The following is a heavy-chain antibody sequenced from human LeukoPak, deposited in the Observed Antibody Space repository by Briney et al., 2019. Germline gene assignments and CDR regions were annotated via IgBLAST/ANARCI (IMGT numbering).Heavy chain of an antibody. CDR1: GGSISSNSYY. J-gene: IGHJ4*02. CDR3: ARLYSGSYIY. Sequence: SETLSLTCAVSGGSISSNSYYWGWIRQPPGKGLEWIGEINHSGSTNYNPSLKSRVTISVDTSKNQFSLKLSSVTAADTAVYYCARLYSGSYIYWGQGTLVTVSS. CDR2: INHSGST. D-gene: IGHD1-26*01. V-gene: IGHV4-39*07.